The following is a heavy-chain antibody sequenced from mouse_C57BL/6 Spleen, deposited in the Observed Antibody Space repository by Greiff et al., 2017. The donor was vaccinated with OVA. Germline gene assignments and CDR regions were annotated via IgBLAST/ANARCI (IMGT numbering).Heavy chain of an antibody. Sequence: QVHVKQPGAELVMPGASVKLSCKASGYTFTSYWMHWVKQRPGQGLEWIGEIDPSDSYTNYNQKFKGKSTLTVDKSSSTAYMQLSSLTSEDSAVYYCARRERGYYYGGDWGQGTLVTVSA. CDR1: GYTFTSYW. D-gene: IGHD1-1*01. V-gene: IGHV1-69*01. CDR2: IDPSDSYT. CDR3: ARRERGYYYGGD. J-gene: IGHJ3*01.